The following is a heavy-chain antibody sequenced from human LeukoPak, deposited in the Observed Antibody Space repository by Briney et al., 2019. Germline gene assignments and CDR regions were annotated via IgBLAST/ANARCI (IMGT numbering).Heavy chain of an antibody. J-gene: IGHJ3*02. Sequence: SETLSLTCTVSGGSISSYYWSWIRQPAGKGLEWIGRIYTSGSTNYNPSLKSRVTMSVDTSKNQFSLKLSSVTAADTAVYYCARADKWELLPDAFDIWGQGTMVTVSS. D-gene: IGHD1-26*01. CDR2: IYTSGST. CDR1: GGSISSYY. V-gene: IGHV4-4*07. CDR3: ARADKWELLPDAFDI.